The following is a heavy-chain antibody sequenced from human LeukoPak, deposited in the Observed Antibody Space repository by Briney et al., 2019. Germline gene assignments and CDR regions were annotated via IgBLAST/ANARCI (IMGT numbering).Heavy chain of an antibody. CDR1: GFTFSNYG. V-gene: IGHV3-30*03. D-gene: IGHD3-3*01. J-gene: IGHJ4*02. CDR2: ISYDGSNE. CDR3: ARWSPAEH. Sequence: PGGSLRLSCAASGFTFSNYGIHWVRQAPGKGLEWVAVISYDGSNEYYADSVKGRFTISRDNSKNTLYLQMNSLRVEDTAVYYCARWSPAEHWGQGTLVTVSS.